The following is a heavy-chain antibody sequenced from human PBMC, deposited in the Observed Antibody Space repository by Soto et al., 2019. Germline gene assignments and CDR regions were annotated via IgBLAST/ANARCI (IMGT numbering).Heavy chain of an antibody. CDR1: GFTFSSYG. CDR2: ISYDGSNK. D-gene: IGHD3-22*01. CDR3: AKELYDSSGYYDYYYYGMDV. Sequence: GGSLRLSCAASGFTFSSYGMHWVRQAPGKGLEWVAVISYDGSNKYYADSVKGRFTISRDNSKNTLYLQMNSLRAEDTAVYYCAKELYDSSGYYDYYYYGMDVWGQGTTVTVSS. J-gene: IGHJ6*02. V-gene: IGHV3-30*18.